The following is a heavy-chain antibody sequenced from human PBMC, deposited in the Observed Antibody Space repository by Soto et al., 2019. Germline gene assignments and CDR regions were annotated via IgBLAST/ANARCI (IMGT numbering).Heavy chain of an antibody. Sequence: EEQLVESGGGLIQPGGSLRLSCVGSGFSVINSYVSWVRQAPGQGLEWVSIIYTGCSTYYADSVKVRFTMSRDTSKNTVSLKMNSLRAEDTALYYCAKEGSDGWCHLWGQGTLVSVSS. V-gene: IGHV3-53*01. CDR2: IYTGCST. CDR3: AKEGSDGWCHL. CDR1: GFSVINSY. D-gene: IGHD1-26*01. J-gene: IGHJ5*02.